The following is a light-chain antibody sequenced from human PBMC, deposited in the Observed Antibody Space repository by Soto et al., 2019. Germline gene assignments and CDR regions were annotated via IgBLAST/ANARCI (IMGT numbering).Light chain of an antibody. J-gene: IGLJ1*01. Sequence: QSVLTQPASVSGSPGQSITISCTGTSSDVGGTNFVSWYQQYPGKAPKLMVYEVSNRPSGVSNRFSASKSGNTASLTISGLQAEDEGDYYCTSYTTSTTPLVFGTGTKLTVL. CDR3: TSYTTSTTPLV. V-gene: IGLV2-14*01. CDR2: EVS. CDR1: SSDVGGTNF.